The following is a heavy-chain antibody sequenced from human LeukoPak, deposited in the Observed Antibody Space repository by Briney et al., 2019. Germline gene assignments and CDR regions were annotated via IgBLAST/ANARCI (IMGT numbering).Heavy chain of an antibody. CDR1: GGSISSSSYY. Sequence: SETLSLTCTVSGGSISSSSYYWGWIRQPPGKGLEWIGSIYYSGSTYYNPSLKSRVTISVDTSKNQFSLKLSSLTAADTAVYYCARLGYDFWSGYPEWFDPWGQGTLVTVSS. J-gene: IGHJ5*02. CDR3: ARLGYDFWSGYPEWFDP. CDR2: IYYSGST. V-gene: IGHV4-39*01. D-gene: IGHD3-3*01.